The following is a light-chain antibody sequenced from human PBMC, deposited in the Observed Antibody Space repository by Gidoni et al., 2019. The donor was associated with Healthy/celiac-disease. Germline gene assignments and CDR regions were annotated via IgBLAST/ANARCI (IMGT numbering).Light chain of an antibody. V-gene: IGKV1-33*01. J-gene: IGKJ4*01. Sequence: DIQMTQSPSSLSASVGDRVTITCQASQAISNYLNWYQQKPWKAPKLLIYDASNLEPGVPSRFSVSGSGTDFTFTISSLQPEDIATYYCQQYDNLPLTFGGGTKVEIK. CDR3: QQYDNLPLT. CDR2: DAS. CDR1: QAISNY.